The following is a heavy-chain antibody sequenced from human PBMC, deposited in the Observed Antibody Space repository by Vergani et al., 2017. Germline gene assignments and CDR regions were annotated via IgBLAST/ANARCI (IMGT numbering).Heavy chain of an antibody. J-gene: IGHJ4*02. Sequence: QVQLVQSGAEVKKPGASVKVSCKASGYTFTSYAMNWVRQAPGQGLEWMGWINTNTGNPTYAQGFTGRFVFSLDTSVSTAYLQISSLKAEDTAVYYCASSRHDYVWGSYRFGGYFDYWGQGTLVTVSS. CDR1: GYTFTSYA. V-gene: IGHV7-4-1*02. D-gene: IGHD3-16*02. CDR3: ASSRHDYVWGSYRFGGYFDY. CDR2: INTNTGNP.